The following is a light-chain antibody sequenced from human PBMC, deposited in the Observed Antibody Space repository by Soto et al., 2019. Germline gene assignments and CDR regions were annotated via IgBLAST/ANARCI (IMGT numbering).Light chain of an antibody. CDR3: MQGTHWSGT. Sequence: DVVLTQSPLSLPVTLGQPASISCRSSHSLVYTDGHTYLNWFQLRPGQSPRRLIYKVSTRDYGVPDRFSGSGSGADFTLKISRVEAEDVGVYYCMQGTHWSGTFGQGTKVEIK. V-gene: IGKV2-30*01. CDR2: KVS. J-gene: IGKJ1*01. CDR1: HSLVYTDGHTY.